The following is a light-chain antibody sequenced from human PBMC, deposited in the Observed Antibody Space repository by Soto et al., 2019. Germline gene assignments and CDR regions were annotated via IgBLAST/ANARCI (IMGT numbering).Light chain of an antibody. CDR3: MQPLQSWT. Sequence: DIVMTQSPLSLPVTPGEPASISCRSSQSLLHSNGYNYLDWYLQKPGQSPQLLIYLGSNRASGVPDRFSGSGSGTDFTLKISRVEAEDVGVYYCMQPLQSWTFGQETKVEIK. CDR2: LGS. V-gene: IGKV2-28*01. J-gene: IGKJ1*01. CDR1: QSLLHSNGYNY.